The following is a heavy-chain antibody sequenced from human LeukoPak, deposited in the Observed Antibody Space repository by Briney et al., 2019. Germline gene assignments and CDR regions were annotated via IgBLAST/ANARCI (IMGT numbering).Heavy chain of an antibody. Sequence: GGSLRLSCAASGFTFSSYSMNWVRQAPGKGLEWASSISSSSSYIYYADSVKGRFTISRDNAKNSLYLQMNSLRAEDTAVYYCARGPIGFGENYNWLDPWGQGTLVTVSS. CDR3: ARGPIGFGENYNWLDP. CDR2: ISSSSSYI. CDR1: GFTFSSYS. D-gene: IGHD3-10*01. V-gene: IGHV3-21*01. J-gene: IGHJ5*02.